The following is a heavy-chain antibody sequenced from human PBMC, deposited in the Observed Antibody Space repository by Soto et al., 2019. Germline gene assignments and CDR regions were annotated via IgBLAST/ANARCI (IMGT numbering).Heavy chain of an antibody. CDR2: INPSGGST. CDR1: GYTFTSYY. CDR3: SRGYPPRDQLGNLPGAF. V-gene: IGHV1-46*03. Sequence: QVQLVQSGAEVMQPGASVKVSCKASGYTFTSYYIQWVRQAPGQGLEWMGIINPSGGSTNYAQKFQGRITLTXXTSTSTVYMELSSLRSEDTAIYYCSRGYPPRDQLGNLPGAFWGQGTLVTVSS. D-gene: IGHD1-1*01. J-gene: IGHJ4*02.